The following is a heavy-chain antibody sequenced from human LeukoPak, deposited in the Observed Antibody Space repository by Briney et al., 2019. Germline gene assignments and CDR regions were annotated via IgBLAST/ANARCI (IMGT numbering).Heavy chain of an antibody. V-gene: IGHV3-11*04. D-gene: IGHD6-19*01. Sequence: GGSLRLSCAPSGFTFSDYYMNWIRQAPGKGLEWLSYIGGSGSSIYYADTVKGRFTISRDNAKNSLFLQMNSLRAEDTGVYYCARDPDISGRDYWGQGTLVTVSS. CDR2: IGGSGSSI. J-gene: IGHJ4*02. CDR1: GFTFSDYY. CDR3: ARDPDISGRDY.